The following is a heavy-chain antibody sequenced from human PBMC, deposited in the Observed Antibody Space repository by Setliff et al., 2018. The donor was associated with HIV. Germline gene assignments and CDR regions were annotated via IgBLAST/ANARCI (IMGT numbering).Heavy chain of an antibody. CDR2: VYTTGSS. V-gene: IGHV4-61*09. J-gene: IGHJ4*02. Sequence: SETLSLTCTVSGASFIRSRYYWSWIRQPAGKGLEWIGHVYTTGSSSYNPSLESRVTILEALSKNQFSLNLDSVTAADTAVYFCARALAGGSGWNYFDLWGPGTLVTVSS. D-gene: IGHD6-19*01. CDR1: GASFIRSRYY. CDR3: ARALAGGSGWNYFDL.